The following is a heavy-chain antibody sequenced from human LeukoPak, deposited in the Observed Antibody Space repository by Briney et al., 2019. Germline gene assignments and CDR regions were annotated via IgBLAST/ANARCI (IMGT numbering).Heavy chain of an antibody. Sequence: GGSLRLSCAASGFTFNTFNMNWVRQAPGKGLEWVSSITSGGDYIYYADSVKGRFTTSRDNAKNSLSLQLNSLRVENTAVYYCARGHYDVLAASYKWTPDYWGQGTLVTISS. D-gene: IGHD3-9*01. J-gene: IGHJ4*02. V-gene: IGHV3-21*01. CDR1: GFTFNTFN. CDR2: ITSGGDYI. CDR3: ARGHYDVLAASYKWTPDY.